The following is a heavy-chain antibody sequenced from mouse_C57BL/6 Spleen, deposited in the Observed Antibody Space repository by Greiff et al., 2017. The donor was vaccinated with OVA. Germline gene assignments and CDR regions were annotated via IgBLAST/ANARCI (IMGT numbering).Heavy chain of an antibody. V-gene: IGHV5-4*01. CDR3: ARDRYDYPFDY. D-gene: IGHD2-4*01. J-gene: IGHJ2*01. Sequence: EVQGVESGGGLVKPGGSLKLSCAASGFTFSSYAMSWVRQTPEKRLEWVATISDGGSYTYYPDNVKGRFTISRDNAKNNLYLQMSHLKSEDTAMYYCARDRYDYPFDYWGQGTTLTVSS. CDR1: GFTFSSYA. CDR2: ISDGGSYT.